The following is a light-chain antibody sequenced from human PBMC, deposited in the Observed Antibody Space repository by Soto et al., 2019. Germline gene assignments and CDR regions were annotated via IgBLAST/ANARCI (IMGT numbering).Light chain of an antibody. CDR2: KAS. CDR1: QNIGDW. Sequence: DVQMTQSPSTLSASVGDRVTITCRASQNIGDWLAWFQQKPGRAPKPLIYKASNLETGVPSTFSGSASGTEFTLTISTLQPAGFATYYCQQYYDYCSTFGQGTKVDIK. J-gene: IGKJ1*01. CDR3: QQYYDYCST. V-gene: IGKV1-5*03.